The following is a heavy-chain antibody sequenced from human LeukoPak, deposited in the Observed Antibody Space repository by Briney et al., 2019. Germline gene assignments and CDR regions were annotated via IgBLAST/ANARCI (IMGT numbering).Heavy chain of an antibody. CDR2: MNADGRTI. CDR3: ARAGNYYFDL. J-gene: IGHJ2*01. V-gene: IGHV3-74*01. CDR1: GFTFSSSW. Sequence: SGGSLRLSCAASGFTFSSSWMQWVRQGPGKGLVWVARMNADGRTIKYADSVKGRFTISRDNAKNTLYLQMNSLRTEDAAVYYCARAGNYYFDLWGRGTQVTVSS. D-gene: IGHD1-7*01.